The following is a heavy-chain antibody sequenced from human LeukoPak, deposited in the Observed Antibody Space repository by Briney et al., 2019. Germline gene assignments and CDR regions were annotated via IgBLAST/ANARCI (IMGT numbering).Heavy chain of an antibody. Sequence: ASVKVSCKASGYTFTSYGISWVRQAPGQGLEWMGWISAYNGNTNYTQKLQGRVTMTTETSTDTAYMEVRSLRSDDTAVYYCARSLYGDHQSAFDIWGQGTMVTVSS. V-gene: IGHV1-18*01. CDR2: ISAYNGNT. D-gene: IGHD4-17*01. CDR3: ARSLYGDHQSAFDI. CDR1: GYTFTSYG. J-gene: IGHJ3*02.